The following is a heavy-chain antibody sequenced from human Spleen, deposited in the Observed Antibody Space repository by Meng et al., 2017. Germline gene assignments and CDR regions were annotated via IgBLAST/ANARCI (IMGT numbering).Heavy chain of an antibody. CDR3: AVWQWPSDY. V-gene: IGHV4-4*07. J-gene: IGHJ4*02. Sequence: GSLRLSCTVSGVSITTFSWSWIRQSAGKGLEWIGRMYSGGRTAHNPSLKSRVTMALDTSKNQLSLHLTSVTAADTAVYYCAVWQWPSDYWGQGTLVTVSS. CDR1: GVSITTFS. CDR2: MYSGGRT. D-gene: IGHD6-19*01.